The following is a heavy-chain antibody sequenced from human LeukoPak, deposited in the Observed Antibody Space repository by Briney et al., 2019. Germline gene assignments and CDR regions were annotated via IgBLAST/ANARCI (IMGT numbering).Heavy chain of an antibody. D-gene: IGHD5-18*01. CDR3: ARHNRGYSYGIDY. CDR1: GGSISSSSYY. Sequence: SETLSLTRTVSGGSISSSSYYRGWIRQPPGKGLEWIGSIYYSGSTYYNPSLKSRVTISVDTSKNQFSLKLSSVTAADTAVYYCARHNRGYSYGIDYWGQGXLXTVSS. V-gene: IGHV4-39*01. J-gene: IGHJ4*02. CDR2: IYYSGST.